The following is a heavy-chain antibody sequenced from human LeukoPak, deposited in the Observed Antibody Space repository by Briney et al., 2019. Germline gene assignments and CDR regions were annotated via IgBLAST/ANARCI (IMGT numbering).Heavy chain of an antibody. V-gene: IGHV3-48*01. CDR2: ISSNSGIK. CDR1: GFTFSSYG. J-gene: IGHJ4*02. CDR3: ARAYDFWSGPGGY. Sequence: GGSLRLSCAASGFTFSSYGMHWVRQAPGKGLEWVSDISSNSGIKSYADSVKGRFTISRDNAKNSLYLQMNSLRAEDTAVYYCARAYDFWSGPGGYWGQGTLVTVSS. D-gene: IGHD3-3*01.